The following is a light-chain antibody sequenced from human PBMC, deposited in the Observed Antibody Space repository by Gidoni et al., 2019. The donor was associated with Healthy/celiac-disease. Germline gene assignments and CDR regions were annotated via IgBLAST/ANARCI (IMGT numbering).Light chain of an antibody. J-gene: IGKJ2*01. CDR1: QSVLYSSNNKNY. V-gene: IGKV4-1*01. Sequence: DIVMTQSPDSLAVSLGERATINCKSSQSVLYSSNNKNYLAWYQQTPGQPPKLLIYWASTRESGVPDRFSGSGSGTDFTLTISSLQAEDVAVSYCQQYYSTPLPMYTFGQGTKLEIK. CDR2: WAS. CDR3: QQYYSTPLPMYT.